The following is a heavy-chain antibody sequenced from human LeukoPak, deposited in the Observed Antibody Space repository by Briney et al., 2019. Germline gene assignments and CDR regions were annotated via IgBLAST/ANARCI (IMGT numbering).Heavy chain of an antibody. D-gene: IGHD6-19*01. CDR1: GFTFDNFP. CDR3: ARDLIAVHYYYYMDV. Sequence: PGGSLRLSCAASGFTFDNFPMNWVRQAPGKGLEWVSYISSSSSTVYYADSVKGRFTISRDNAKNSLYLQMNSLRAEDTAVYYCARDLIAVHYYYYMDVWGKGTTVTVSS. V-gene: IGHV3-48*04. CDR2: ISSSSSTV. J-gene: IGHJ6*03.